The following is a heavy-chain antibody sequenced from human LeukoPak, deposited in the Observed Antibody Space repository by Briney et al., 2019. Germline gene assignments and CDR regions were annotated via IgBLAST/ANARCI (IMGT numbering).Heavy chain of an antibody. CDR1: GFTFSDYY. V-gene: IGHV3-11*01. CDR3: AKVLRNYDFWSGYWYMDV. CDR2: ISSSGSTI. Sequence: PGGSLRLSCAASGFTFSDYYMSWIRQAPGKGLEWVSYISSSGSTIYYADSVKGRFTISRDNAKNSLYLQMNSLRAEDTAVYYCAKVLRNYDFWSGYWYMDVWGKGTTVTVSS. J-gene: IGHJ6*03. D-gene: IGHD3-3*01.